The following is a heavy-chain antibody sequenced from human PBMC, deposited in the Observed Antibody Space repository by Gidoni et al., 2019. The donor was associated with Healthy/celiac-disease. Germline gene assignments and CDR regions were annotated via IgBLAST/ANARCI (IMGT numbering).Heavy chain of an antibody. J-gene: IGHJ4*02. CDR3: ARDSGDTAMVFVY. Sequence: QVQLVESGGGVVQPGRSLRLSCAAPGFTFSSYAMHWVRQAPGKGLEWVAVISYDGSNKYYADSVKGRFTISRDNSKNTLYLQMNSLRAEDTAVYYCARDSGDTAMVFVYWGQGTLVTVSS. D-gene: IGHD5-18*01. CDR2: ISYDGSNK. CDR1: GFTFSSYA. V-gene: IGHV3-30-3*01.